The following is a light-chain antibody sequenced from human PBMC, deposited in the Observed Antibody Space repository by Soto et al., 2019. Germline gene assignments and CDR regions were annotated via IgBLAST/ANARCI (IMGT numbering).Light chain of an antibody. CDR3: QQRSNWPPIT. Sequence: EIVLAQSPGTLSFSPGERSTLACISSQSVTNSFLAWYQQKPGQAPRLLIYDASNRATGIPARFSGSGSGTDFTLTISSLEPEDFAVYYCQQRSNWPPITFGQGTRLEIK. CDR2: DAS. V-gene: IGKV3-11*01. J-gene: IGKJ5*01. CDR1: QSVTNS.